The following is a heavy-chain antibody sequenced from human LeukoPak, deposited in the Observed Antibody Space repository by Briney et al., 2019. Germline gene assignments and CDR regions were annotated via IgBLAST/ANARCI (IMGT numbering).Heavy chain of an antibody. V-gene: IGHV1-69*13. CDR3: AREPLGEYYCGSGSYPFDY. D-gene: IGHD3-10*01. CDR1: GGTFSSYA. Sequence: SVKVSCKASGGTFSSYAISWVRQAPGQGLEWMGGIIPIFGTANYAQKFQGRVTITADESTSTAYMELSSLRSEDTAVYYCAREPLGEYYCGSGSYPFDYWGQGTLVTVSS. CDR2: IIPIFGTA. J-gene: IGHJ4*02.